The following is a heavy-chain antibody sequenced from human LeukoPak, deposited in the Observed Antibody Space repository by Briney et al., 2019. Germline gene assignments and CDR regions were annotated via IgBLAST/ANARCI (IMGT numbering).Heavy chain of an antibody. V-gene: IGHV3-33*01. D-gene: IGHD5-12*01. J-gene: IGHJ4*02. CDR2: IWDDTIKK. Sequence: GGSLRHSCAASGFTLSTYGMHWVRQAPGKGLEWVAVIWDDTIKKYYADSVKGRFTISRDNSKNTLYLQMNSLRAEDTAVYYCARDVRRRGGYVCLYNWGQGTLVTVSS. CDR1: GFTLSTYG. CDR3: ARDVRRRGGYVCLYN.